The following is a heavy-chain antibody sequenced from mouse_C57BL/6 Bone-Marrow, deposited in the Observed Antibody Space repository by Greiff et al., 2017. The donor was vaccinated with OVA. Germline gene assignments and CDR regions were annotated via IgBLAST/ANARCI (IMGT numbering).Heavy chain of an antibody. CDR2: ISRGSSTI. Sequence: DVMLVEPGGGLVKPGGSLKLSCAASGFTFSDYGMHWVRQAPEQGLEWVAYISRGSSTIYYADTVKGRFTISRDNAKNTLFLQMTSLRSEDTAMYYCARSDYDYFDYWGQGTTLTVSA. D-gene: IGHD2-4*01. V-gene: IGHV5-17*01. CDR1: GFTFSDYG. CDR3: ARSDYDYFDY. J-gene: IGHJ2*01.